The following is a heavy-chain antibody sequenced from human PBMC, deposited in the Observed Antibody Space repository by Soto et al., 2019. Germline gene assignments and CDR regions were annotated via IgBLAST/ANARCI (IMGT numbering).Heavy chain of an antibody. CDR1: GFTFSSYA. V-gene: IGHV3-23*01. Sequence: GGSLRLSCAASGFTFSSYAMSWVRQAPGKGLEWVSAISGSGGSTYYADSVKGRFTISRDNSKNTLYLQMNSLRAEDTAIYYCAKGLTSNYYYYGMDVWGQGTTVTVSS. D-gene: IGHD3-9*01. CDR2: ISGSGGST. J-gene: IGHJ6*02. CDR3: AKGLTSNYYYYGMDV.